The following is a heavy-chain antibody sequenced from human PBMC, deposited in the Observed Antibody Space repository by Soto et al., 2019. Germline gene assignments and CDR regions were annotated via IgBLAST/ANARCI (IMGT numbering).Heavy chain of an antibody. J-gene: IGHJ6*01. CDR3: ARGGDQLQSNKRNYYYYGMDV. Sequence: ESGGGVVQPGRSLRLSCAASGFTFSSYAMHWVRQAPGKGLEWVAVISYDGSNKYYADSVKGRFTISRDNSKNTLYLQMNSLRAEDTAVYYCARGGDQLQSNKRNYYYYGMDVW. V-gene: IGHV3-30-3*01. CDR2: ISYDGSNK. CDR1: GFTFSSYA. D-gene: IGHD2-2*01.